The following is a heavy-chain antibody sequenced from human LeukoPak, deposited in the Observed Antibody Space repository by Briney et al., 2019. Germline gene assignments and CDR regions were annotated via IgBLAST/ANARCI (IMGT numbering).Heavy chain of an antibody. CDR1: GYTFTSYD. V-gene: IGHV1-8*01. D-gene: IGHD4-17*01. J-gene: IGHJ5*02. CDR3: ARRRTVTGWFDP. Sequence: GASVKVSCKASGYTFTSYDINWVRQATGQGLEWMGWMNPNSGNTGYAQKFQGRVTMTRNTSISTAYMELSSLRSEDTAVYYCARRRTVTGWFDPWGQGTLVTVSS. CDR2: MNPNSGNT.